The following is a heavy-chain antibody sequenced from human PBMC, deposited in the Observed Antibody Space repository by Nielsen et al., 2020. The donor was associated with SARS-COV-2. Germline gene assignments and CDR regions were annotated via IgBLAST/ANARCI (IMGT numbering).Heavy chain of an antibody. Sequence: GGSLRLSCAASGFTFSSYWMHWVRQAPGKGLVWVSRINSDGSSTSYADSVKGRFTISRDNAKNSLYLQMNSLRAEDTALYYCANLRLRTQDAFDIWGQGTMVTVSS. V-gene: IGHV3-74*01. CDR2: INSDGSST. D-gene: IGHD1-14*01. CDR3: ANLRLRTQDAFDI. J-gene: IGHJ3*02. CDR1: GFTFSSYW.